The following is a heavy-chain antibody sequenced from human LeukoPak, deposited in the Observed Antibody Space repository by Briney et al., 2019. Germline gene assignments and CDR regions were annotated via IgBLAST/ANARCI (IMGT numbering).Heavy chain of an antibody. Sequence: GGSLRLSCAASGFTVSANYMSWVRQAPGKGREWVSVLYRGGDTYYAASVKGRFTISRDTSENTLHLQMNSLRADDAAVYYCARGGGAFCGDDCYRNFDYWGQGTLVTVSS. D-gene: IGHD2-21*02. CDR3: ARGGGAFCGDDCYRNFDY. V-gene: IGHV3-66*02. CDR1: GFTVSANY. CDR2: LYRGGDT. J-gene: IGHJ4*02.